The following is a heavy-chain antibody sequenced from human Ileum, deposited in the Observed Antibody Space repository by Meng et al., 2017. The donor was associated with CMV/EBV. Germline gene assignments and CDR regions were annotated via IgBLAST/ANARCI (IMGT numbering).Heavy chain of an antibody. CDR1: FMFSNDA. Sequence: FMFSNDAMNWVRQAPGKGLEWVSGISGSGGSTYYADSVKGRFTISRDNSKNTLYLQMNSLRAEDTAVYYCAEVPYDYVWGSYRTLYYWGQGTLVTVSS. J-gene: IGHJ4*02. V-gene: IGHV3-23*01. CDR3: AEVPYDYVWGSYRTLYY. CDR2: ISGSGGST. D-gene: IGHD3-16*02.